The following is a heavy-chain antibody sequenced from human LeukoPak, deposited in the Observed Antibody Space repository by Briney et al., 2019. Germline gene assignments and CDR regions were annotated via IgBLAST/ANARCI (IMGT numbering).Heavy chain of an antibody. CDR1: GGSISNNNW. CDR2: IYHSGIT. Sequence: SGTLSLTCAVSGGSISNNNWWTWVRQPPGKGLEWIGEIYHSGITNYNPSLKSRVAISVDRSKSQFSLKLSSVTAADTAVYYCARGAVAGTIAFDIWGQGTMVTVSS. D-gene: IGHD6-19*01. V-gene: IGHV4-4*02. J-gene: IGHJ3*02. CDR3: ARGAVAGTIAFDI.